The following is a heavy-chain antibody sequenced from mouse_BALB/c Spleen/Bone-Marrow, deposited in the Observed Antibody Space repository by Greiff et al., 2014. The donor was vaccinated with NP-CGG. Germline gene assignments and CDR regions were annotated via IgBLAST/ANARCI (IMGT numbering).Heavy chain of an antibody. D-gene: IGHD4-1*01. CDR1: GFTFIDFY. Sequence: EVQLVESGGGLVQPGGSLRLSCVTSGFTFIDFYMNWVRQPPGKALEWVGFIRYKAYGYTTEYSASVKVRFTISRDNSQSNINLQMNDHRAEDNATNYYKRDMGGIRFDSWGQGTTVTVSS. CDR2: IRYKAYGYTT. CDR3: KRDMGGIRFDS. J-gene: IGHJ2*01. V-gene: IGHV7-3*02.